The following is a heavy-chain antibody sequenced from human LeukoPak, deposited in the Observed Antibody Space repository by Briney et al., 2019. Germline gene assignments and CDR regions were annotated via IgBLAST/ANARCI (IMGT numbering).Heavy chain of an antibody. CDR2: IHYSGST. D-gene: IGHD6-13*01. CDR3: ARDRYSSSWYYFDY. J-gene: IGHJ4*02. CDR1: GGSISNYY. V-gene: IGHV4-59*01. Sequence: PSETLSLTCTVSGGSISNYYWSWIRQPPGKGLEWIGYIHYSGSTNYNPSLNSRVTISVDTSKNQFSLKLSSVTAADTAVYYCARDRYSSSWYYFDYWGQGTLVTVSS.